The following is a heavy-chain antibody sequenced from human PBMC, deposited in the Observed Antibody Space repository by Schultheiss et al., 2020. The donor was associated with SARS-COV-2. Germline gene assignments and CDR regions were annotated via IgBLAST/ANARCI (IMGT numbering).Heavy chain of an antibody. Sequence: SQTLSLTCAVYGGSFSGYYWSWIRQPPGKGLEWIGEINHSGSTNYNPSLKSRVTISVDTSKNQFSLKLSSVTAADTAVYYCARGDCSSTSCPVHFDLWGQGTTVTVSS. D-gene: IGHD2-2*01. V-gene: IGHV4-34*01. CDR1: GGSFSGYY. CDR3: ARGDCSSTSCPVHFDL. J-gene: IGHJ6*02. CDR2: INHSGST.